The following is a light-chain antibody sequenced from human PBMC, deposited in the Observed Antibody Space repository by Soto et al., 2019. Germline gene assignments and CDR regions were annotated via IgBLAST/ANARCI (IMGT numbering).Light chain of an antibody. CDR1: TSDVGGYDY. V-gene: IGLV2-14*03. J-gene: IGLJ2*01. Sequence: QSALTQPASVSGSPGQSITISCTGTTSDVGGYDYVSWYQQHPGKAPKLMIYDVNNRPSGVSNRFSGSKSGNTASLTISGLQAEDEADYYCSSSTGSSPVFGGGTKLTVL. CDR2: DVN. CDR3: SSSTGSSPV.